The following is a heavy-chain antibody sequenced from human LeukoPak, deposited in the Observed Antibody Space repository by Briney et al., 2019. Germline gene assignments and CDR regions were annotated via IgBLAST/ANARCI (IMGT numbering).Heavy chain of an antibody. Sequence: GGSLRLSCAASGFTFSSYAMSWVRQAPGQGLEWVSAISGSGGSTYYADSVKGRFTISRDNSKNTLYLQMNSLRAEDTAVYYCAKDPETYYDFWSGYSPHFDYWGQGTLVTVSS. D-gene: IGHD3-3*01. CDR1: GFTFSSYA. CDR3: AKDPETYYDFWSGYSPHFDY. V-gene: IGHV3-23*01. CDR2: ISGSGGST. J-gene: IGHJ4*02.